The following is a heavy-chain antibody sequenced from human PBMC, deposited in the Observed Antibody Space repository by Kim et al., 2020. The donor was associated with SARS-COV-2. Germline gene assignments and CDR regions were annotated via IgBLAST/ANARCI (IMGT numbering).Heavy chain of an antibody. J-gene: IGHJ4*02. CDR3: ARHVVVVAANHFDY. CDR1: GYSFTSYG. V-gene: IGHV5-10-1*01. Sequence: GESLKIACKGSGYSFTSYGISWVRQMTGKGREWMGRIDPSDSDTNNSPSVQGHGTISADKAISTAYLQWSSLKAADTAMYYCARHVVVVAANHFDYWGQGALVTVSS. CDR2: IDPSDSDT. D-gene: IGHD2-15*01.